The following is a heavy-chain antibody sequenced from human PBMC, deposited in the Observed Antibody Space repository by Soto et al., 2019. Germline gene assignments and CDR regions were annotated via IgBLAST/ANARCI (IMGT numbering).Heavy chain of an antibody. J-gene: IGHJ4*02. CDR2: ISYDGTNK. V-gene: IGHV3-30-3*01. D-gene: IGHD6-13*01. CDR3: AKATAGLFDY. CDR1: GFIFASFA. Sequence: GGSLRLSCAASGFIFASFAMHWVRQAPGKGLEWVAFISYDGTNKYYGDSVEGRFTISRDNSKNTLYLQMNSLRVEDTAVYHCAKATAGLFDYWGQGALVTVSS.